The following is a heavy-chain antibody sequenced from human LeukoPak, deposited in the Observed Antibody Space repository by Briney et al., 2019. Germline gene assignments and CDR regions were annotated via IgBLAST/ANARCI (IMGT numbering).Heavy chain of an antibody. J-gene: IGHJ4*02. D-gene: IGHD3-10*01. V-gene: IGHV3-23*01. Sequence: PGGSLRLSCAASGFTFSSYAMSWVRQAPEKGLEWVSAIGGSGTNTYYADSVKGRFTISRDNAKNSLYLQMNSLRAEDTAVYYCARGSNYYGSGSLGYWGQGTLVTVSS. CDR3: ARGSNYYGSGSLGY. CDR1: GFTFSSYA. CDR2: IGGSGTNT.